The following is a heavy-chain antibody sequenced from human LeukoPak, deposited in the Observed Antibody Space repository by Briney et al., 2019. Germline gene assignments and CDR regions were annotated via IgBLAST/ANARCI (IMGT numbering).Heavy chain of an antibody. D-gene: IGHD6-13*01. CDR3: AREGQQLKHFDF. J-gene: IGHJ1*01. CDR2: IHPRGDAT. V-gene: IGHV1-46*01. Sequence: ASGKVSCKASGYTFTSYDINWVRQAPGQGLEWMGAIHPRGDATICAQKFQGRVTTTRDTSTSTVYIELSSLTSEDTAVYYCAREGQQLKHFDFWGQGTLVTVSS. CDR1: GYTFTSYD.